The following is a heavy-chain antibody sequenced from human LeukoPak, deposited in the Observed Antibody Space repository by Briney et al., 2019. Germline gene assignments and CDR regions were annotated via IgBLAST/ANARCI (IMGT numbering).Heavy chain of an antibody. V-gene: IGHV4-34*01. J-gene: IGHJ4*02. D-gene: IGHD3-22*01. Sequence: SETLSLTCAVYGGSFSGYYWSWIRQPPGKGLEWIGEINHSGSTNYNPSLKSRVTISVDTSKNQFSLKLSSVTAADTAVYYCARKWYYASRVDYWGQGTLVTVSS. CDR2: INHSGST. CDR3: ARKWYYASRVDY. CDR1: GGSFSGYY.